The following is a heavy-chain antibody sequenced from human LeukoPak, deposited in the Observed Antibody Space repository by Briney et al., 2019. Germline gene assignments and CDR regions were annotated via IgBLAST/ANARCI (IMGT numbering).Heavy chain of an antibody. CDR3: ARGKVSGSYTGRAFDI. CDR1: GFTVSSNY. V-gene: IGHV3-53*01. D-gene: IGHD3-10*01. CDR2: IYSGGST. Sequence: GGSLRLSCAAAGFTVSSNYMSGDRQATGKGLERGSVIYSGGSTYYAESVKGRFTILRGNCKNALYLQMNSLRAEDTAVYYCARGKVSGSYTGRAFDIWGQGTMVTVSS. J-gene: IGHJ3*02.